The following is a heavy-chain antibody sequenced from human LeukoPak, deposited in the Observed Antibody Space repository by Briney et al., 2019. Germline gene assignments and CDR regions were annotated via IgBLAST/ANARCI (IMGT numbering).Heavy chain of an antibody. D-gene: IGHD2-2*01. CDR1: GFTFSNYW. J-gene: IGHJ4*02. CDR3: ARDLYCSSTSCYLLDY. Sequence: GGSLRLSCAASGFTFSNYWMNWVRQAPGKGLGWVSSISSSSSYIYYADSVKGRFTISRDNAKNSLYLQMNSLRAEDTAVYYCARDLYCSSTSCYLLDYWGQGTLVTVSS. V-gene: IGHV3-21*01. CDR2: ISSSSSYI.